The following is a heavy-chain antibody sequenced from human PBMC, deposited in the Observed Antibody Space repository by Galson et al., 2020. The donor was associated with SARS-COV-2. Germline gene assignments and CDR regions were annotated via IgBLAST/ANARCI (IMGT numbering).Heavy chain of an antibody. CDR2: ISYDGSNK. J-gene: IGHJ4*02. D-gene: IGHD1-26*01. Sequence: GESLQISCAASGFTFSSYAMHWVRQAPGQGLEWVAVISYDGSNKYYADSVKGRFTISRDNSKNTLYLQMNSLRAEDTAVYYCARTLSGSYLYYFDYCGQGTLVTGSS. CDR3: ARTLSGSYLYYFDY. CDR1: GFTFSSYA. V-gene: IGHV3-30-3*01.